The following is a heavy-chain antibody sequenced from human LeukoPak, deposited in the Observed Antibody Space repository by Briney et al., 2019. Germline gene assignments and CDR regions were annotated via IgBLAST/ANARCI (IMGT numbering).Heavy chain of an antibody. CDR2: IYPGDSDT. D-gene: IGHD2-2*01. CDR1: GYSFTSYW. J-gene: IGHJ4*02. V-gene: IGHV5-51*01. CDR3: ARTTIGYCSSTSCYVFDY. Sequence: GESLKISRKGSGYSFTSYWIGWVRQMPGKGLEWMGIIYPGDSDTRYSPSFQGQVTISADKSISTAYLQWSSLKASDTAMYDCARTTIGYCSSTSCYVFDYWGQGTLVTVSS.